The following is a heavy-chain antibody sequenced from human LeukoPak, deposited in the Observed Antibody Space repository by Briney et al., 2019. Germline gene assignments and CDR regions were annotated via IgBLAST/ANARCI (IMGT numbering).Heavy chain of an antibody. Sequence: PGGSLRLSCAASGFTFSSYSMNWVRQAPGKGLEWVSYISSSGSTIYYADSVKGRFTISRDNAKNSLYLQMNSLRAEDTAVYYCARVNTAMATIYYYYYMDVWGKGTTVTVSS. CDR3: ARVNTAMATIYYYYYMDV. D-gene: IGHD5-18*01. J-gene: IGHJ6*03. V-gene: IGHV3-48*04. CDR1: GFTFSSYS. CDR2: ISSSGSTI.